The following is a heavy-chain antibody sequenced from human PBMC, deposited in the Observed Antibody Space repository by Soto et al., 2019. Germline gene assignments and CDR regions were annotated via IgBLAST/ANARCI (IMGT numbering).Heavy chain of an antibody. CDR2: ISWNSGNI. CDR3: VKAGVRDLIVEVPVYFDI. CDR1: GFIFENSG. Sequence: EVQLVESGGGLAQPGRSLKLSCAASGFIFENSGMHWVRQAPGKGLEWVSGISWNSGNIGYADSVKGRFSISRDNAKKSLYLQMNSLRPDDTAFYFCVKAGVRDLIVEVPVYFDIWGLGTLVTVSS. D-gene: IGHD2-21*01. V-gene: IGHV3-9*01. J-gene: IGHJ4*02.